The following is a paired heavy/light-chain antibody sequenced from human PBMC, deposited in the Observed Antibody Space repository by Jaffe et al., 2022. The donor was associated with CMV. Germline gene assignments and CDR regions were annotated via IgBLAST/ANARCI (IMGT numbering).Light chain of an antibody. J-gene: IGKJ2*01. Sequence: DIQMTQSPSTLSASVGDRVTITCRASQSISSWLAWYQQKPGKAPKLLIYKASSLESGVPSRFSGSGSGTEFTLTISSLQPDDFATYYCQQADTFGQGTKLEIK. CDR3: QQADT. CDR2: KAS. CDR1: QSISSW. V-gene: IGKV1-5*03.
Heavy chain of an antibody. V-gene: IGHV3-23*01. J-gene: IGHJ4*02. CDR2: ISGSGGST. CDR3: AKDREIFVKQQLVYYFDY. CDR1: GFTFSSYA. Sequence: EVQLLESGGGLVQPGGSLRLSCAASGFTFSSYAMSWVRQAPGKGLEWVSAISGSGGSTYYADSVKGRFTISRDNSKNTLYLQMNSLRAEDTAVYYCAKDREIFVKQQLVYYFDYWGQGTLVTVSS. D-gene: IGHD6-13*01.